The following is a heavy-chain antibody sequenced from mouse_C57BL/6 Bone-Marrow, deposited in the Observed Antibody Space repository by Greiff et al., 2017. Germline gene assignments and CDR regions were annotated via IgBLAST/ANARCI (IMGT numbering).Heavy chain of an antibody. V-gene: IGHV1-82*01. CDR3: GTTAYYAMDY. D-gene: IGHD1-2*01. J-gene: IGHJ4*01. CDR1: GYAFSSSW. Sequence: QVQLQQSGPELVKPGASVKISCKASGYAFSSSWMNWVKQRPGKGLEWIGRIYPGDGDTNYNGKFKGKATLTADKSSSTAYMQLSSLTSEDSAVYFWGTTAYYAMDYWGQGTSVTVAS. CDR2: IYPGDGDT.